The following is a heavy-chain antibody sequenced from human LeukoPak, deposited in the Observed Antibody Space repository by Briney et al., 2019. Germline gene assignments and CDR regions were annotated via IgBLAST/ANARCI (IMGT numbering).Heavy chain of an antibody. Sequence: PGGSLRLSCAASGFTFSSYATSWVRQAPGKGLEWVSAISGSGGSTYYADSVKGRFTISRDNSKNTLYLQMNSLRAEDTAVYYCAKLSSSGWYMSAFDIWGQGTMVTVSS. CDR2: ISGSGGST. D-gene: IGHD6-19*01. CDR1: GFTFSSYA. V-gene: IGHV3-23*01. J-gene: IGHJ3*02. CDR3: AKLSSSGWYMSAFDI.